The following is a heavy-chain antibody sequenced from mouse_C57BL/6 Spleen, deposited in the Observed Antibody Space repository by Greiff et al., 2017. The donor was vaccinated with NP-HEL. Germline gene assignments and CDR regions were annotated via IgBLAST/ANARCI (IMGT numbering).Heavy chain of an antibody. CDR2: INPNNGGT. J-gene: IGHJ1*03. V-gene: IGHV1-18*01. D-gene: IGHD1-1*01. CDR1: GYTFTDYN. CDR3: ARRGPITTVVATDWYFDV. Sequence: EVQLQQSGPELVKPGASVKIPCKASGYTFTDYNMDWVKQSHGKSLEWIGDINPNNGGTIYNQKFKGKATLTVDKSSSTAYMELRSLTSEDTAVYYCARRGPITTVVATDWYFDVWGKGTTVTVSS.